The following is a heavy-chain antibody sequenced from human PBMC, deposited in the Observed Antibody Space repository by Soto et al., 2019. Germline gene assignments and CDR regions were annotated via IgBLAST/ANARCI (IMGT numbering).Heavy chain of an antibody. D-gene: IGHD1-1*01. J-gene: IGHJ5*02. CDR3: ARLHSPNCVPLDP. CDR1: GCSISDDTYY. V-gene: IGHV4-39*01. Sequence: QLQLQESGPGLVKPSETLSLTCTVSGCSISDDTYYWGWIRQPPGKGLELLGSIYYSGTSSYNPSHKSRVTMSVDTSKTQLSLRMTSVTAADTAVYYCARLHSPNCVPLDPWGQGTLVIVSS. CDR2: IYYSGTS.